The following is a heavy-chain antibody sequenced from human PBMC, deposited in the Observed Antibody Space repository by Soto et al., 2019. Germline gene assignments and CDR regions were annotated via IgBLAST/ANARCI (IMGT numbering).Heavy chain of an antibody. D-gene: IGHD4-4*01. CDR2: INPNSGST. CDR1: GYTFTDYF. V-gene: IGHV1-2*04. Sequence: ASVKVSCKASGYTFTDYFLHWVRQAPGQGLEWMGWINPNSGSTNYAQKFQGWVTMTRDASISTVYMELNRLRSDDTAVYYCARVTATSPDAWLDPWGQGTLVTVSS. CDR3: ARVTATSPDAWLDP. J-gene: IGHJ5*02.